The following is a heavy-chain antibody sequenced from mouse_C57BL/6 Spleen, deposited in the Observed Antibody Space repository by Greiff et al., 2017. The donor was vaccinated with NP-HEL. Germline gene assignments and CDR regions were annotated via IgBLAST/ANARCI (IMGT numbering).Heavy chain of an antibody. V-gene: IGHV2-5*01. J-gene: IGHJ3*01. CDR2: IWRGGST. CDR3: AKNYDYDDWVAY. Sequence: VKLVESGPGLVQPSQSLSITCPVSGFSLTSYGVHWVRQSPGKGLEWLGVIWRGGSTDYNAAFMSRLSITKDNSKSQVFFKMNRLQAADTAIYYCAKNYDYDDWVAYWGQGTLVTVSA. CDR1: GFSLTSYG. D-gene: IGHD2-4*01.